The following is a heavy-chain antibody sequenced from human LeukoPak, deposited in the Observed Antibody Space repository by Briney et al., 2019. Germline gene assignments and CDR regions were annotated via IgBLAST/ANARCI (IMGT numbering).Heavy chain of an antibody. Sequence: SETLSLTCTVSGGSISSSSYYWGWIRQPPGKGLEWIGSIYYSGSTYYNPSLKSRVTISVDTSKNQFSLKLSSVTAADTAVYYCERATYDFWSGYLSPHYFDYWGQGTLVTVSS. CDR3: ERATYDFWSGYLSPHYFDY. CDR2: IYYSGST. CDR1: GGSISSSSYY. D-gene: IGHD3-3*01. J-gene: IGHJ4*02. V-gene: IGHV4-39*01.